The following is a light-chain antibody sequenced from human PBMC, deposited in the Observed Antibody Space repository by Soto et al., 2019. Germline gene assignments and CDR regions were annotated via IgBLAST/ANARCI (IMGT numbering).Light chain of an antibody. Sequence: QSVLTQPPSVSAAPGQKVTISCSGSSSNIGNNFASWYQQLPGTAPKLLIYDNNKRPSGIPGRFSGFKSGTSATLGITGLQTGDEADYFCGTWDTSLGAVVFGGGTKVTVL. CDR2: DNN. J-gene: IGLJ2*01. CDR3: GTWDTSLGAVV. CDR1: SSNIGNNF. V-gene: IGLV1-51*01.